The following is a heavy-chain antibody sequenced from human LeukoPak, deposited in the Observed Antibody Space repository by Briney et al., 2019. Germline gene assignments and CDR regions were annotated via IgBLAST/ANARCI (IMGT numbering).Heavy chain of an antibody. CDR2: ISSNSGGI. CDR1: GFIFDDYA. J-gene: IGHJ3*02. V-gene: IGHV3-9*01. Sequence: PGGSLRLSCVTSGFIFDDYAMHWVRQGPGKGLEWVSGISSNSGGIAYADSVKGRFTISRDNAKNSLYLQMNSLRPEDTALYYCAKDGYYDSSGYAFDIWGQGTMVTVSS. D-gene: IGHD3-22*01. CDR3: AKDGYYDSSGYAFDI.